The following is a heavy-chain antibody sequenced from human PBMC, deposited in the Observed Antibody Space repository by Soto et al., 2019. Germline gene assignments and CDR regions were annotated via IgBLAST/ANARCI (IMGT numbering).Heavy chain of an antibody. D-gene: IGHD1-7*01. CDR3: ARDCPELQRPSSYGTDV. V-gene: IGHV6-1*01. CDR2: TYYRSKWYN. Sequence: PSQTLSLTCAISGDSVSSNSAAWNWVRQSPSRGLEWLGRTYYRSKWYNDYAVSVKSRITINPDTSKNQFSLQLNSVTPEDTAVYYCARDCPELQRPSSYGTDVWGQGTTVTVSS. J-gene: IGHJ6*02. CDR1: GDSVSSNSAA.